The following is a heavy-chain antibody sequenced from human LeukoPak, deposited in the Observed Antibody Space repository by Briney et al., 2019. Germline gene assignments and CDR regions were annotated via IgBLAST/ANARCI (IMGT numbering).Heavy chain of an antibody. CDR1: GFTFSSYG. CDR3: AKDRTDYYMDV. Sequence: PGGSLRLSCAASGFTFSSYGMHWVRQAPGKGLEWVAVISYDGSNKYYADSVKGRFTISRDNSKNTLYLQMNSLRAEDTALYYCAKDRTDYYMDVWGKGTTVTVSS. CDR2: ISYDGSNK. J-gene: IGHJ6*03. V-gene: IGHV3-30*18.